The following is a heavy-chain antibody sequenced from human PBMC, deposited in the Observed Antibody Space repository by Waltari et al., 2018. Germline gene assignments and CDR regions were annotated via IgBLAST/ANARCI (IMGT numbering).Heavy chain of an antibody. CDR3: ARQSGSYYQYYYGLDS. Sequence: QLQLQESGPGLVKPSETLSLTCAVTGGSISGYYWSWLRQPPRKGLEWIGNIDGNIAGTNYNPSLKSRVTISKDTSKNQFSLKLSSVTAADTAVYYCARQSGSYYQYYYGLDSWGQGVVVTVSS. CDR2: IDGNIAGT. CDR1: GGSISGYY. V-gene: IGHV4-59*08. J-gene: IGHJ6*02. D-gene: IGHD2-15*01.